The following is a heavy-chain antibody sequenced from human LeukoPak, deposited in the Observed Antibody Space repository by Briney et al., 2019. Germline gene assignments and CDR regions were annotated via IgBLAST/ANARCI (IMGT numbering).Heavy chain of an antibody. V-gene: IGHV1-46*01. CDR2: INPSGGST. CDR1: GYTFTSYY. Sequence: ASVKVSCKASGYTFTSYYMHWVRQAPGQGLEWMGIINPSGGSTSYAQKFQGRVTMTRDTSTSTVYMELSSLRSEDTAVYYCAREASYYYDSSGYYSHAEYFQHWGQGTLVTVSS. D-gene: IGHD3-22*01. J-gene: IGHJ1*01. CDR3: AREASYYYDSSGYYSHAEYFQH.